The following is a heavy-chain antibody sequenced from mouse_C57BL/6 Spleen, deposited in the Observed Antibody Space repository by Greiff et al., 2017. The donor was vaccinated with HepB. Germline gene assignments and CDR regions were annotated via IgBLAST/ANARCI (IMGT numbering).Heavy chain of an antibody. J-gene: IGHJ1*03. CDR2: IYPGDGDT. D-gene: IGHD1-1*01. Sequence: QVQLQQSGPELVKPGASVKISCKASGYAFSSSWMNWVKQRPGKGLEWIGRIYPGDGDTNYNGKFKGKATLTADKSSSTAYMQLSSQTSEDSAVYFCARPEYYGSSYGYFDVWGTGTTVTVSS. V-gene: IGHV1-82*01. CDR3: ARPEYYGSSYGYFDV. CDR1: GYAFSSSW.